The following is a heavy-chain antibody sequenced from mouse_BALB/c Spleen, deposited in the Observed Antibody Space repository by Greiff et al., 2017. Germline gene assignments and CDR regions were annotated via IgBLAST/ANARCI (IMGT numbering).Heavy chain of an antibody. CDR1: GFTFTDYY. CDR3: ARDLGNYGFAY. J-gene: IGHJ3*01. Sequence: EVMLVESGGGLVQPGGSLRLSCATSGFTFTDYYMSWVRQPPGKALEWLGFIRNKANGYTTEYSASVKGRFTISRDNSQSILYLQMNTLRAEDSATYYCARDLGNYGFAYWGQGTLVTVSA. D-gene: IGHD2-1*01. CDR2: IRNKANGYTT. V-gene: IGHV7-3*02.